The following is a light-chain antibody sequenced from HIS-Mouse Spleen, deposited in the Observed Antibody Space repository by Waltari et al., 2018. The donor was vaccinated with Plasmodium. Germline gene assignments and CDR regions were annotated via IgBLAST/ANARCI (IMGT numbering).Light chain of an antibody. J-gene: IGLJ3*02. CDR3: MIWHSSAWV. CDR1: TGINVGTSR. Sequence: QAVLTQPSSLSASPGASASLTCTLRTGINVGTSRIYWSQQKPGSPPQYPLRYKSDSDKQQGSGVPSRFSGSKDASANAGILLISGLQSEDEADYYCMIWHSSAWVFGGGTKLTVL. V-gene: IGLV5-45*03. CDR2: YKSDSDK.